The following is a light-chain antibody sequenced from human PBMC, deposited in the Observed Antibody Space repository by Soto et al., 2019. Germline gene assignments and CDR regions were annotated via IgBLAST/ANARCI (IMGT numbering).Light chain of an antibody. CDR1: QSISIH. V-gene: IGKV1-39*01. Sequence: DIQRTQSPSSLSASIGDRVTITCRASQSISIHLNWLQQEAGKAPKLLIYGASSLQSGVPSRFIGSGSGTEFTLTISGLQPDDFATYYCQQYNTFSFGQGTKVDIK. J-gene: IGKJ1*01. CDR2: GAS. CDR3: QQYNTFS.